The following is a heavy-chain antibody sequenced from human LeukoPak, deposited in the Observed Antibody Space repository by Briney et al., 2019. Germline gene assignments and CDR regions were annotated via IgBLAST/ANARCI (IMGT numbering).Heavy chain of an antibody. CDR3: AQRSGYSYGLDY. V-gene: IGHV4-59*01. Sequence: SETLSLTCTVSGGSISSYYWSWIRQPPGKGLEWIGYIYYSGSTNYNPSLKSRVTISVDTSKNQFSLKLSSVTAADTAVYYCAQRSGYSYGLDYWGQGTLVTVSS. J-gene: IGHJ4*02. CDR2: IYYSGST. D-gene: IGHD5-18*01. CDR1: GGSISSYY.